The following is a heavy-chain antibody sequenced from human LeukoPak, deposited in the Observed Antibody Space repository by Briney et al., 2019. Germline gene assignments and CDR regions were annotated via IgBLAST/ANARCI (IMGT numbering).Heavy chain of an antibody. CDR3: ARLSVAAEYYFDY. CDR2: MYYSGIT. V-gene: IGHV4-59*08. D-gene: IGHD6-6*01. J-gene: IGHJ4*02. Sequence: PSETLSPTRSVSGGSIDNHYWSWIRQPPGKGLEWIGYMYYSGITNYNPSLQGRVTISVDTSKNHFSLKLRSVTASDTAVYYCARLSVAAEYYFDYWGQRTLVTVSS. CDR1: GGSIDNHY.